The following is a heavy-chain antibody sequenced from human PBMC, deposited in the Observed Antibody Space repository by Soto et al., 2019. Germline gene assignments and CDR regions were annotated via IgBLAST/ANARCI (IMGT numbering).Heavy chain of an antibody. Sequence: EVQLLESGGGLVQPGGSLRLSCAASGFTFSSYAMSWVRQAPGKGLEWVSAISGSGGSTYYADSVEGRFTISRDNSKNTLYLQMNSLRAEDTAVYYCAVSIGDFWSGYYPGYYMDVWGKGTTVTVSS. CDR3: AVSIGDFWSGYYPGYYMDV. D-gene: IGHD3-3*01. CDR2: ISGSGGST. CDR1: GFTFSSYA. V-gene: IGHV3-23*01. J-gene: IGHJ6*03.